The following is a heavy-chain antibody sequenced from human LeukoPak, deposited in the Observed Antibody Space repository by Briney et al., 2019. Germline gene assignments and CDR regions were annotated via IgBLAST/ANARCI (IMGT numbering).Heavy chain of an antibody. CDR2: ISSSGSTI. CDR3: ARPPRGYSSSWYGEY. CDR1: GFTFSDYY. V-gene: IGHV3-11*01. J-gene: IGHJ4*02. D-gene: IGHD6-13*01. Sequence: GGSLRLSFAASGFTFSDYYMSWIRQAPGKGLEWVSYISSSGSTIYYADSVKGRFTISRDNAKNSLYLQMNSLRAEDTAVYYCARPPRGYSSSWYGEYWGQGTLVTVSS.